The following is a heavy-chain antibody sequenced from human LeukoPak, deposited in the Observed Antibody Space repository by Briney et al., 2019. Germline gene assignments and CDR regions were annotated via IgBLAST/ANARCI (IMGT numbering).Heavy chain of an antibody. J-gene: IGHJ4*02. CDR1: GFTFSSYA. V-gene: IGHV3-23*01. CDR2: VTGSGGTT. D-gene: IGHD1-1*01. CDR3: ANVRYGY. Sequence: PGGSLRLSCAASGFTFSSYAMSWVRQAPGKGLEWVSTVTGSGGTTYYADSVKGRFTISRDNSKNTLYLQMNSLRDEDTAVYYSANVRYGYWGQGTLVTVSS.